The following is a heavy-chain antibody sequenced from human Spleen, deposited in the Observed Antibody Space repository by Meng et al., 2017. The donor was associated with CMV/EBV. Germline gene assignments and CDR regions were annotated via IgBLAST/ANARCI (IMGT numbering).Heavy chain of an antibody. Sequence: GESLKISCAASGFTFSSYAMSWVRQAPGKGLEWVSGGSGISGTTYYADSVKGRFAISRDNSKNTLYLQMNSLRAEDTAVYYCARVGEMGASNYWGRGTLVTVSS. CDR2: GSGISGTT. CDR1: GFTFSSYA. CDR3: ARVGEMGASNY. V-gene: IGHV3-23*01. J-gene: IGHJ4*02. D-gene: IGHD1-26*01.